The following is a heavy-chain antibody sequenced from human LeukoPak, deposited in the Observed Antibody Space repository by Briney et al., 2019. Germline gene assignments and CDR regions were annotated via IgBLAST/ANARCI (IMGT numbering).Heavy chain of an antibody. Sequence: GGSLRPSCAASGFTFSSYGMHWVRQAPGKGLEWVAVISYDGSNKYYADSVKGRFTISRDNSKNTLYLQMNSLRAEDTAVYYCAKDLRHYYDFWSGSFNTFYYYYMDVWGKGTTVTVSS. J-gene: IGHJ6*03. V-gene: IGHV3-30*18. CDR2: ISYDGSNK. CDR3: AKDLRHYYDFWSGSFNTFYYYYMDV. D-gene: IGHD3-3*01. CDR1: GFTFSSYG.